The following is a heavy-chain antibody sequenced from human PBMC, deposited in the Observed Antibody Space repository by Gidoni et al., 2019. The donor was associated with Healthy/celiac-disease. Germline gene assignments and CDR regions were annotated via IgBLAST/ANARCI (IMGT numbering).Heavy chain of an antibody. D-gene: IGHD2-15*01. V-gene: IGHV4-30-4*01. CDR3: ARTDCSGGSCQGGWFDP. CDR2: IYYSGST. CDR1: GGSISSGDYY. Sequence: QVQLQESGPGLVKPSQTLSLTCTVSGGSISSGDYYWSWIRQPPGKGLEWIGYIYYSGSTYYNPSLKSRVTISVDTSKNQFSLKLSSVTAAATAVYYCARTDCSGGSCQGGWFDPWGQGTLVTVSS. J-gene: IGHJ5*02.